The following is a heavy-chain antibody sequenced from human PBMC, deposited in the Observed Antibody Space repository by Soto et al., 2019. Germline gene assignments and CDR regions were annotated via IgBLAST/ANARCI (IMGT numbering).Heavy chain of an antibody. D-gene: IGHD2-15*01. CDR3: ARTGRYCSGGSCSHIDWFDP. CDR2: MNPNSGNT. J-gene: IGHJ5*02. V-gene: IGHV1-8*01. CDR1: GYTFTSYD. Sequence: QVQLVQSGAEVKKPGASVKVSCKASGYTFTSYDINWVRQATGQGLEWMGWMNPNSGNTGYAQKFQGRVTMTRNTSISTAYMELSSLRSEDTAVYYCARTGRYCSGGSCSHIDWFDPWGQGTLVTVSS.